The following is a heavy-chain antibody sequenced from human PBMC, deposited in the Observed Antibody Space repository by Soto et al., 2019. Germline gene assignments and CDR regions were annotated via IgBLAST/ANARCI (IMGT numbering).Heavy chain of an antibody. Sequence: EVQLVESGGGLVQPGGSLRLSCAASGFTVSSNYMSWVRQAPGKGLEWVSVIYSGGSTYYADSVKGRFTIFRDNSKNTLYLQMNSLRAEDTAVYYCARDRIAVAGNPEYFQHWGQGTLVTVSS. CDR3: ARDRIAVAGNPEYFQH. CDR2: IYSGGST. CDR1: GFTVSSNY. J-gene: IGHJ1*01. D-gene: IGHD6-19*01. V-gene: IGHV3-66*01.